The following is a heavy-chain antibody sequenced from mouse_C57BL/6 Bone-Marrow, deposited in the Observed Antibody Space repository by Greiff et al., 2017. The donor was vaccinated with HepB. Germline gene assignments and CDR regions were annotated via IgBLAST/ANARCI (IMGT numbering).Heavy chain of an antibody. CDR2: IYPGDGDT. D-gene: IGHD2-3*01. CDR3: AREGGWLLPLFDY. V-gene: IGHV1-80*01. CDR1: GYAFSSYW. Sequence: VQLQQSGAELVKPGASVKISCKASGYAFSSYWMNWVKQRPGKGLEWIGQIYPGDGDTNYNGKFKGKATLTADKSSSTAYMQLSSLTSEDSAVYFCAREGGWLLPLFDYWGQGTTLTVSS. J-gene: IGHJ2*01.